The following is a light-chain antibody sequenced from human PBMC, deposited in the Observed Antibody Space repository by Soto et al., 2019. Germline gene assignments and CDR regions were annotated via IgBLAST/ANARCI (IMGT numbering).Light chain of an antibody. CDR2: YDD. V-gene: IGLV1-36*01. Sequence: QSVLTQSPSVSGAPRQRVTITCSGSTSNIGNNAVSWYQQLPGEAPKLLLYYDDLLSSGVSDRFSASKSGTSASLAISGLQSEDEADYYCATWDDTLNGVVFGEGTKLPVL. J-gene: IGLJ3*02. CDR1: TSNIGNNA. CDR3: ATWDDTLNGVV.